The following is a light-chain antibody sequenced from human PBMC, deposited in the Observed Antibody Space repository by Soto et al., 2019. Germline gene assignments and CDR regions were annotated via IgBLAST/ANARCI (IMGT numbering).Light chain of an antibody. CDR2: YDR. CDR1: NIGSKS. J-gene: IGLJ2*01. Sequence: SYELTQPPSVSVAPGETARLTCVESNIGSKSVHWYQQRPGQAPVLVIFYDRERPSGMPGRFSGSNSGNTATLTISRVEAGDEADYYCQVWDSNNDRAIFGGGTKLPVL. CDR3: QVWDSNNDRAI. V-gene: IGLV3-21*04.